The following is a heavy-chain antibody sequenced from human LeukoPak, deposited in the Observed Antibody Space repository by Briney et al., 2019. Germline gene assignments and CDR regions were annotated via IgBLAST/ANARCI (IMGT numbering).Heavy chain of an antibody. CDR1: GFTFSSYA. V-gene: IGHV3-23*01. Sequence: PGGSLRLSCAASGFTFSSYAMSWVRQAPGKGLEWVSMITSGGGSTYHADSVKGRFTISRDNSKNTLYLQMTSLRADDTAVYYCTKDHPDCRGTSCLLFDSWGQGTLVTVSS. J-gene: IGHJ4*02. D-gene: IGHD2-2*01. CDR2: ITSGGGST. CDR3: TKDHPDCRGTSCLLFDS.